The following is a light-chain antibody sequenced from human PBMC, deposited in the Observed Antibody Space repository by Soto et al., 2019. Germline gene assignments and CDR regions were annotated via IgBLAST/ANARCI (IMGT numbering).Light chain of an antibody. CDR2: SNN. V-gene: IGLV1-44*01. J-gene: IGLJ1*01. CDR3: AAWDDSLGVFYV. CDR1: SSNIGSNT. Sequence: QSVLTQPPSASGTPGQRVTISCSGSSSNIGSNTVNWYQQLPGTAPKLLIYSNNQRPSGVPDRFSGSKSGTSASLAISGLQFEDEADYYCAAWDDSLGVFYVFGTGTKVTVL.